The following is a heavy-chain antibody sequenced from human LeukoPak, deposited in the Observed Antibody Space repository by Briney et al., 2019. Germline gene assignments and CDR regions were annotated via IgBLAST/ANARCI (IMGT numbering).Heavy chain of an antibody. CDR1: GFTFDDYA. D-gene: IGHD6-13*01. Sequence: PGRSLRPSCAASGFTFDDYAMHWVRQAPGKGLEWVSGISWNSGSIGYADSVKGRFTISRDNAKNSLYLQMNSLRAEDTALYYCSGAAAGTRAWDYWGQGTLVTVSS. CDR3: SGAAAGTRAWDY. CDR2: ISWNSGSI. J-gene: IGHJ4*02. V-gene: IGHV3-9*01.